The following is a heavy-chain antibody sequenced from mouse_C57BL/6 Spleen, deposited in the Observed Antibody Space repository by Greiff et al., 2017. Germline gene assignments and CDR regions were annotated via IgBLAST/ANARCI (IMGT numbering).Heavy chain of an antibody. V-gene: IGHV5-17*01. Sequence: VQLKESGGGLVKPGGSLKLSCAASGFPFSDYGMHWVRQAPEKGLEWVAYISSGSSTIYYADTVKGRFTISRDNAKNTLFLQMTRLRAEDTAMYYCARRKIPDYWGQGTTLTVSS. CDR1: GFPFSDYG. J-gene: IGHJ2*01. CDR3: ARRKIPDY. CDR2: ISSGSSTI.